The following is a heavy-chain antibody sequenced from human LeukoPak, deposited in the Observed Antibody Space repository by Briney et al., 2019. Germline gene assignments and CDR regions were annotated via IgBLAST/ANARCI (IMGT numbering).Heavy chain of an antibody. V-gene: IGHV1-8*01. Sequence: GASVKVPCKASGYTFTSYDINWVRQATGHGLEWMGWMSPNSGNTGYAQKFQGRVTMTRNTSITTAYMELSSLRSEDTAVYYCARGSGSYPRSNWFDPWGQGTLVTVSS. D-gene: IGHD1-26*01. J-gene: IGHJ5*02. CDR2: MSPNSGNT. CDR3: ARGSGSYPRSNWFDP. CDR1: GYTFTSYD.